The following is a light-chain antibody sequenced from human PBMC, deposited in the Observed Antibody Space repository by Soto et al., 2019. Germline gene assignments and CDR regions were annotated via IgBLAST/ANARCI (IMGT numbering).Light chain of an antibody. CDR3: QSYASGRSGAV. V-gene: IGLV1-40*01. Sequence: QSVLTQPPSVSGAPGQRVTISCTGSSSNIGAGYDVHWYQQLPGTAPKLLIYGNSNRPSGVPDRFSGSKSGTSASLAITGLQAEDEADYYCQSYASGRSGAVFGGGTKLTVL. CDR1: SSNIGAGYD. CDR2: GNS. J-gene: IGLJ3*02.